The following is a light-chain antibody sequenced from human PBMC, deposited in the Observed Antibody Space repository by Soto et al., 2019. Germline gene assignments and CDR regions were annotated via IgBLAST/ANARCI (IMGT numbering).Light chain of an antibody. CDR3: QVWDSNTGV. CDR2: RNT. V-gene: IGLV3-9*01. CDR1: NIGSKK. Sequence: SYELTQPLSVSVALGQTARITCGGDNIGSKKVHWYQQKPGQAPVLVIYRNTNRPSGIPERFSGSNSGNTATLTISRAQAGDEADYYCQVWDSNTGVFGGGTKLTFL. J-gene: IGLJ3*02.